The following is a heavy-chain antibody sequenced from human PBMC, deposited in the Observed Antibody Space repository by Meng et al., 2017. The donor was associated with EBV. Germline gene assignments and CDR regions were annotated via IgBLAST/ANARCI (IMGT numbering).Heavy chain of an antibody. CDR1: GGTFTSDA. D-gene: IGHD3-10*01. V-gene: IGHV1-69*01. Sequence: QVQGVQSGGELKKPGPSVTRSCKTSGGTFTSDAISWVRQAPGQGLELMGGLIPMSGAPNYAQKFQGRITITADESTSTHYMDLSSLRSEDTAVYYCASESGRGYTPDYWGQGTLVTVSS. J-gene: IGHJ4*02. CDR2: LIPMSGAP. CDR3: ASESGRGYTPDY.